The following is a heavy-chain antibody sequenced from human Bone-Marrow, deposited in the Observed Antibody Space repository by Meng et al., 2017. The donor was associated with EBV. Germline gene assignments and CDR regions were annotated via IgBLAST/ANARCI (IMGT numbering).Heavy chain of an antibody. J-gene: IGHJ4*02. CDR3: ATDRDSSGYYRGFDY. D-gene: IGHD3-22*01. V-gene: IGHV4-61*01. CDR1: GGSVSSGSYY. CDR2: IYYSGST. Sequence: QATLQASGPGLVKPSETLSLTCTVSGGSVSSGSYYWSWIRQPPGKGLEWIGYIYYSGSTNYNPSLKSRVTISVDTSKNQFSLKLSSVTAADTAVYYCATDRDSSGYYRGFDYWGQGTLVTVSS.